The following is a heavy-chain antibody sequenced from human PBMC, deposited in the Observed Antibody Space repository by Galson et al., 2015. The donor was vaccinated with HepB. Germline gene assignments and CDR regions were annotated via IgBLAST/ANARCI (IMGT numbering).Heavy chain of an antibody. Sequence: SLRLSCAASGFTFSSFEMNWVRQAPGKGLEWVSYTNNSGRKIKYADSLKGRFTISRDNAKNSLYLQINSLRAEDTAVYYCAREGAGATFAFDYWGQGALVTVSS. D-gene: IGHD3-16*01. J-gene: IGHJ4*02. V-gene: IGHV3-48*03. CDR1: GFTFSSFE. CDR2: TNNSGRKI. CDR3: AREGAGATFAFDY.